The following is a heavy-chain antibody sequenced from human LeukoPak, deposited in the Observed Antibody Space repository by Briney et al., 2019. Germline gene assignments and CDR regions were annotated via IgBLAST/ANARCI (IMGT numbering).Heavy chain of an antibody. J-gene: IGHJ4*02. CDR1: GGSISTYY. Sequence: SETLSLTCTVSGGSISTYYWSWIRQPPGKGLEWIGYIYDSGSTNYNPSLKSRVTISEDTSKRQFSLKLRSVTAADTAVYYCARVVGRYCSSTSCYIDYWGQGILVTVSS. CDR3: ARVVGRYCSSTSCYIDY. D-gene: IGHD2-2*02. CDR2: IYDSGST. V-gene: IGHV4-59*01.